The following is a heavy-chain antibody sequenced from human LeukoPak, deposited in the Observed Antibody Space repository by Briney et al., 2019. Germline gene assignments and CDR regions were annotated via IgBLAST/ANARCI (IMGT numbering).Heavy chain of an antibody. CDR2: IIPIFGTA. CDR1: GGTFSSYA. Sequence: GASVKVSCKASGGTFSSYAISWVRQAPGQGLEWMGGIIPIFGTANYAQKFQGRVTITADESTSTAYMELSSLRSEDTAVYYCAREVGYCSGGSCYPPYYYYMDVWGKGTTVTVSS. CDR3: AREVGYCSGGSCYPPYYYYMDV. D-gene: IGHD2-15*01. V-gene: IGHV1-69*13. J-gene: IGHJ6*03.